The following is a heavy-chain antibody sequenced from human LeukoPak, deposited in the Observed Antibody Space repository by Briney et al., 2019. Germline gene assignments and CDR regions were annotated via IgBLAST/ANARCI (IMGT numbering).Heavy chain of an antibody. CDR3: ATWTYDFWGFNI. CDR2: IHYSGST. D-gene: IGHD3-3*01. V-gene: IGHV4-59*01. J-gene: IGHJ3*02. CDR1: PGSITSYY. Sequence: SETLSLTCTVSPGSITSYYWSWIRQPPGKGLEWIGYIHYSGSTNYNPSLKSRVTISVDTSKNQFSLNLSSVTAADTAVYYCATWTYDFWGFNIWGQGTMVTVSS.